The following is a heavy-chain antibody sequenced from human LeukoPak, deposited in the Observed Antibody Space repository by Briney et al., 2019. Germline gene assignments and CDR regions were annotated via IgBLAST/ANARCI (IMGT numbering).Heavy chain of an antibody. V-gene: IGHV3-23*01. D-gene: IGHD3-22*01. CDR2: ISGSGGST. J-gene: IGHJ4*02. CDR1: GFTFSSYA. Sequence: GGSLRLSCAASGFTFSSYAMSWVRQAPGKGLEWVSAISGSGGSTYYAGSVTGRFTTSRDNSKNTLYLQMNSLRAEDTAVYYCAKEDYDSSGYYAPFFDYWGQGTLVTVSS. CDR3: AKEDYDSSGYYAPFFDY.